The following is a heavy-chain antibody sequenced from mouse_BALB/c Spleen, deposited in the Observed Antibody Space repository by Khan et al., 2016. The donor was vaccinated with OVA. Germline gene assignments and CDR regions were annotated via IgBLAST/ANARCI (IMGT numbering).Heavy chain of an antibody. CDR1: GYTFTTYW. CDR2: INPTSGYT. Sequence: QVRLQQSGAELAKPGASVKMSCKASGYTFTTYWMHWVKQRPGQGLGWIGYINPTSGYTDYNEKFKDRATLSADKSSSTAYMQLSSLTSEDSAVYYCTRDRIDYGGQGTTLTVSS. CDR3: TRDRIDY. V-gene: IGHV1-7*01. J-gene: IGHJ2*01.